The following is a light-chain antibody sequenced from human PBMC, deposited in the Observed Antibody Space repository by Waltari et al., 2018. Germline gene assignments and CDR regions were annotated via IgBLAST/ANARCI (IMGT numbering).Light chain of an antibody. J-gene: IGLJ3*02. V-gene: IGLV4-69*01. CDR1: SGHSSNV. Sequence: QLVLTQSPSASASLGASVKLTCTLSSGHSSNVIAWLQQRPEKGPRYLMKVNGDGSHSKGDEIPVRFSVSISGAERYLTISSLQSEDEADYYCQTGGHGTWVFGGGTKLTVL. CDR2: VNGDGSH. CDR3: QTGGHGTWV.